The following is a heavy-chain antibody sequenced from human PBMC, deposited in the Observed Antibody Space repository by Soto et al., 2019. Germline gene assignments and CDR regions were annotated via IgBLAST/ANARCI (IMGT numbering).Heavy chain of an antibody. CDR2: IYYSGST. CDR3: ARAYYDFWSGSQADFDY. D-gene: IGHD3-3*01. Sequence: PSETLSLTCTVSGGSISSGGYYWSWIRQHPGKGLEWIGYIYYSGSTYYNPSLKSRVTISVDTSKNQFSLKLSSVTAADTAVYYCARAYYDFWSGSQADFDYWGQGTLVTVSS. V-gene: IGHV4-31*03. J-gene: IGHJ4*02. CDR1: GGSISSGGYY.